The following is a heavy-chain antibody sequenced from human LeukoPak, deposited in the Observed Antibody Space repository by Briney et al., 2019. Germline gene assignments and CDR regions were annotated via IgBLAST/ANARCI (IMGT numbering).Heavy chain of an antibody. CDR2: IYYSGST. J-gene: IGHJ5*02. CDR3: ARNVRKYVVVTAPAWFDP. V-gene: IGHV4-39*01. D-gene: IGHD2-21*02. CDR1: GGSISSSSYY. Sequence: PSETLSLTCTVSGGSISSSSYYWGWIRQPPGKGLEWIGSIYYSGSTYYNPSLKSRVTISVDTSKNQFSLKLSSVTAADTAVYYCARNVRKYVVVTAPAWFDPWGQGTLVTVSS.